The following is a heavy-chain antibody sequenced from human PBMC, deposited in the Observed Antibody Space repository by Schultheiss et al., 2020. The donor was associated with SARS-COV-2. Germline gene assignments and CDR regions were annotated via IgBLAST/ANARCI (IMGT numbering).Heavy chain of an antibody. J-gene: IGHJ3*02. CDR3: ARHLRNAFDI. Sequence: GESLKISCKASGYTFTSYYMHWVRQAPGQGLEWMGIINPSGGSTSYAQKFQGRVTMTRDTSISTAYMELSRLRSDDTAVYYCARHLRNAFDIWGQGTMVTVSS. V-gene: IGHV1-46*01. CDR2: INPSGGST. CDR1: GYTFTSYY.